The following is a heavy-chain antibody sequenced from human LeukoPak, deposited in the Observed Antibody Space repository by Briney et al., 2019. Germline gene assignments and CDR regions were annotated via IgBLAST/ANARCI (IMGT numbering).Heavy chain of an antibody. J-gene: IGHJ4*02. CDR3: ARWRRGGWSPDY. D-gene: IGHD6-19*01. Sequence: ASVKVSCKASGYSFTSHYMHWVRQAPGQGLEWLGLINPSGSSTLYAQKFQGRVTMTRDMSTTTDYMELSSLRSEDTAVYYCARWRRGGWSPDYWGQGTLVTVSS. CDR1: GYSFTSHY. CDR2: INPSGSST. V-gene: IGHV1-46*01.